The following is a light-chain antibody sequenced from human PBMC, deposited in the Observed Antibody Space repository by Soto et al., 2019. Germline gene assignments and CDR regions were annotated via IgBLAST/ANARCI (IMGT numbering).Light chain of an antibody. CDR2: AAS. CDR1: QGISSY. J-gene: IGKJ4*01. V-gene: IGKV1-9*01. Sequence: DIQLTQSPSFLSASVGDRVTITCRASQGISSYLAWYQQKPGKAPKLLLYAASTLQSGVPSRFSGSGSGTEFTLTLSSLQPEDCATYYCQQLNSYPLTFGGGTKVEIK. CDR3: QQLNSYPLT.